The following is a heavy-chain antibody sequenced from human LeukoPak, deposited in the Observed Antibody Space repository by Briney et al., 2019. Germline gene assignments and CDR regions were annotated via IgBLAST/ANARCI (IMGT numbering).Heavy chain of an antibody. V-gene: IGHV3-53*01. CDR2: IYSGGST. CDR1: GFTFEASA. J-gene: IGHJ3*02. CDR3: ARKQWELGAFDI. D-gene: IGHD1-26*01. Sequence: GGSLRLSCAASGFTFEASAMSWVRQAPGKGLEWVSVIYSGGSTYYADSVKGRFTISRDNSKNTLYLQMNSLRAEDTAVYYCARKQWELGAFDIWGQGTMVTVSS.